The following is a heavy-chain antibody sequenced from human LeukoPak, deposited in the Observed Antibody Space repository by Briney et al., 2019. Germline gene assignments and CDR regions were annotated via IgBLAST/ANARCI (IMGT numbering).Heavy chain of an antibody. J-gene: IGHJ6*02. CDR2: SHYSGST. D-gene: IGHD3-22*01. V-gene: IGHV4-59*02. CDR3: ARAPRGESDAASGFYGVDV. Sequence: PSETLSLTCTVSRGSVSGHYWSWIRQPPGKGLEWIGFSHYSGSTNYNPSLKSRVNMSVDTSTNQFSLKLNSVTAADTAVYYCARAPRGESDAASGFYGVDVWGQGTTVTVSS. CDR1: RGSVSGHY.